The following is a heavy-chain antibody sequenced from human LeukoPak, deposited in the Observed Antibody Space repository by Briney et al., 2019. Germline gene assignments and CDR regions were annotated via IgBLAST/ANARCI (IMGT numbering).Heavy chain of an antibody. D-gene: IGHD1-20*01. CDR3: AKPAPGKWKDVSAY. CDR1: GFTFSTYA. V-gene: IGHV3-23*01. Sequence: GGSLRLSCAASGFTFSTYAMNWVRHATGKGLKWVSSISGRGGTTSYADSVRGRFTISIDNSKNKLYLQMKRLRAEDKSVYYCAKPAPGKWKDVSAYWGEGNLVSVS. J-gene: IGHJ4*02. CDR2: ISGRGGTT.